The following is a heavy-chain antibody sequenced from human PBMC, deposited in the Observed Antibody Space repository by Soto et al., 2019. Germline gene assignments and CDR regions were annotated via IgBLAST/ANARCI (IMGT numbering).Heavy chain of an antibody. CDR2: IYHSGST. V-gene: IGHV4-4*02. J-gene: IGHJ4*02. CDR1: GDSISSSKW. Sequence: SETLSLTCAVSGDSISSSKWWSWVRQPPGKGLEWIGEIYHSGSTNYNPSLKSRVIISVDKSKNQFSLKLSSVTDADTAVYYWARGERHQRRDYGGQETLVTVSS. D-gene: IGHD3-16*01. CDR3: ARGERHQRRDY.